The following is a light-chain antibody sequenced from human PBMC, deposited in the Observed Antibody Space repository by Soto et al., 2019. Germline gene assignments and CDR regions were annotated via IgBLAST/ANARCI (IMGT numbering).Light chain of an antibody. V-gene: IGKV3-20*01. Sequence: EIGLTQSPGTLSLTPGERATLSCRASQSVSSSYLAWYQQKPGQAPRLLIYGASSRATGIPDRFSGSGSGTDFTLTISRLEPEDFAVYYCQQYGSAYIFGQGTKLEIK. J-gene: IGKJ2*01. CDR2: GAS. CDR3: QQYGSAYI. CDR1: QSVSSSY.